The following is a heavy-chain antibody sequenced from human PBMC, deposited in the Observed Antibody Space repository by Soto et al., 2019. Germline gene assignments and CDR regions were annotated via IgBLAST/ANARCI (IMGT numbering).Heavy chain of an antibody. Sequence: GGSLRLSCAASGFTFSSYAMSWVRQAPGKGLEWVSAISGSGGSTYYADSVKGRFTISRDNSKNTLYLQMNSLRAEDTAVYYCAKDPRSKQLAYSWFDPWGQGTLVTVSS. D-gene: IGHD6-13*01. CDR1: GFTFSSYA. V-gene: IGHV3-23*01. CDR3: AKDPRSKQLAYSWFDP. J-gene: IGHJ5*02. CDR2: ISGSGGST.